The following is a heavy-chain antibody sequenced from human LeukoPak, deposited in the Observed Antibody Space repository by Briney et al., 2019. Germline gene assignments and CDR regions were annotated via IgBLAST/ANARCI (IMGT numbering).Heavy chain of an antibody. CDR1: GFTFSSYS. Sequence: KPGGSLRLSCAASGFTFSSYSMNWVRQAPGKGLEWVSSISSSSSYIYYADSVKGRYTISRDNSKNTLYLQMNSLRPEDTAVYYCAKSLGATRGYFEHWGQGTLVTVSS. J-gene: IGHJ4*02. V-gene: IGHV3-21*01. CDR3: AKSLGATRGYFEH. CDR2: ISSSSSYI. D-gene: IGHD1-26*01.